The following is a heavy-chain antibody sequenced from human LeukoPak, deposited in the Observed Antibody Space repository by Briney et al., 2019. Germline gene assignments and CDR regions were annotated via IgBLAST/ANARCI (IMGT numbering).Heavy chain of an antibody. J-gene: IGHJ6*02. CDR3: ARYCSSTSCYEIYYYYGMDV. Sequence: PGGSLRLSCAASGFTFSNYWMTWVRQSPGKGLEWVSSISSSSSYIYYADSVKGRFTISRDNAKNSLYLQMNSLRAEDTAVYYCARYCSSTSCYEIYYYYGMDVWGQGTTVTVSS. D-gene: IGHD2-2*01. CDR2: ISSSSSYI. CDR1: GFTFSNYW. V-gene: IGHV3-21*01.